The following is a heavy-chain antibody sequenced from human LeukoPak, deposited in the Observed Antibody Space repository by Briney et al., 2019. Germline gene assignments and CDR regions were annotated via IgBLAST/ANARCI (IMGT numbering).Heavy chain of an antibody. V-gene: IGHV3-38-3*01. CDR1: GFTVSSNE. CDR3: AKSLHGSGSYYNY. D-gene: IGHD3-10*01. J-gene: IGHJ4*02. Sequence: GGSLRLSCAASGFTVSSNEMGWVRQAPGKGLEWVSSISGGSTYYADSVKGRFTISRDNSKNTLYLQMNSLRAEDTALNYCAKSLHGSGSYYNYWGQGTLVTVSS. CDR2: ISGGST.